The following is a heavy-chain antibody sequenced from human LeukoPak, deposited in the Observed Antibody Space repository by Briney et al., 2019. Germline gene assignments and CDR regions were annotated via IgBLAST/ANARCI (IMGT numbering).Heavy chain of an antibody. Sequence: ASVKVSCKASGYTFTSYDINWVRQATGQGLEWMGWMNPNSGGTNYAQKFQGRVTMTRDTSISTAYMELSRLRSDDTAVYYCASACYGGNRLNDAFDIWGQGTMVTVSS. V-gene: IGHV1-2*02. CDR1: GYTFTSYD. J-gene: IGHJ3*02. D-gene: IGHD4-23*01. CDR3: ASACYGGNRLNDAFDI. CDR2: MNPNSGGT.